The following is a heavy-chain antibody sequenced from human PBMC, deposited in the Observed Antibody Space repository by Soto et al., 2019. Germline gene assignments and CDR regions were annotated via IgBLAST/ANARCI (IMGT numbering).Heavy chain of an antibody. D-gene: IGHD5-18*01. J-gene: IGHJ2*01. V-gene: IGHV4-59*01. CDR3: ARGAADRAMGDI. CDR2: LFYSGST. CDR1: GGSISSYY. Sequence: QVHLQESGPGLVKASETLSLTCTVSGGSISSYYWTWIRQPPGKGLEWLGYLFYSGSTFYNPSLMSRVTISIHSSKSQCSLQVASVTVSDTAVEYCARGAADRAMGDIWGHGTLVTVSS.